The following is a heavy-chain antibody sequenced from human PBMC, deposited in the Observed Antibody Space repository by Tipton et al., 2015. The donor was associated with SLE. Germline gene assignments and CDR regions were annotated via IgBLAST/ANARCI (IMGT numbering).Heavy chain of an antibody. J-gene: IGHJ4*02. CDR3: ARHADRIFGVPY. CDR1: VYSITSGHY. Sequence: TLSLTCSVSVYSITSGHYWGWIRQPPGKGLEWIGSIYYSGSTYFNPSLKSRVTMSVDTSKNQLSLELNSVTAADTALYYCARHADRIFGVPYWGQGTLVTVSS. D-gene: IGHD3-3*02. V-gene: IGHV4-38-2*01. CDR2: IYYSGST.